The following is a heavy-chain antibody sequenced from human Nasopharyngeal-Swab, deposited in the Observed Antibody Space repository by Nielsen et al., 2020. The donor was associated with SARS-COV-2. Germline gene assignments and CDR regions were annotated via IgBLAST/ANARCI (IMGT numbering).Heavy chain of an antibody. D-gene: IGHD6-6*01. CDR1: GGTFSSYA. J-gene: IGHJ5*02. V-gene: IGHV1-69*13. CDR2: IIPIFGTA. CDR3: ARVTIRSSSKWNWFDP. Sequence: SVKVSCKASGGTFSSYAISWVRQAPGQGLEWMGGIIPIFGTANYAQKFQGRVTITADESTSTAYMELSSMRSEDMAVYYCARVTIRSSSKWNWFDPWGQGTLVTVSS.